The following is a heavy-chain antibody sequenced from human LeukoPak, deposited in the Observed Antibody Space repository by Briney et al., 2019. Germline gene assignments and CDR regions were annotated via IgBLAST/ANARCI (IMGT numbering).Heavy chain of an antibody. CDR1: GGSISSYY. CDR2: IYYSGST. V-gene: IGHV4-59*01. D-gene: IGHD6-13*01. J-gene: IGHJ5*02. Sequence: PSETLSLTCTVSGGSISSYYWSWIRQPPGKGLEWIGYIYYSGSTDYNPSLKSRVTISVDTSKNQFSLKLSSVTAADTAVYYCARGDYSSSWYGNNWFDPWGQGTLVTVSS. CDR3: ARGDYSSSWYGNNWFDP.